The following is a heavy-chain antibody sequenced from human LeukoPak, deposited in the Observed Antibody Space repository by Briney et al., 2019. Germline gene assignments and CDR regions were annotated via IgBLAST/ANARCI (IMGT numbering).Heavy chain of an antibody. V-gene: IGHV1-8*03. CDR1: GYTFTSYD. CDR3: ARSRGRISMVRGVIMGVWWFDP. Sequence: GASVKVSCKASGYTFTSYDINWVRQATGQGLEWMGWMNPNSGNTGYAQKFQGRVTITRNTPISTAYMELSSLRSEDTAVYYCARSRGRISMVRGVIMGVWWFDPWGQGTLVTVSS. J-gene: IGHJ5*02. D-gene: IGHD3-10*01. CDR2: MNPNSGNT.